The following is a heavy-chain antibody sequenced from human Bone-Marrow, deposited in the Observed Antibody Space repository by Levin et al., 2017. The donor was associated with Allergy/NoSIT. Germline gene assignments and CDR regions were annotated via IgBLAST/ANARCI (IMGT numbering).Heavy chain of an antibody. CDR2: IKQDGSEK. CDR1: GFTFSSYW. D-gene: IGHD5-18*01. CDR3: ARDRPWSHVGYSFPDY. J-gene: IGHJ4*02. V-gene: IGHV3-7*01. Sequence: GGSLRLSCAASGFTFSSYWMSWVRQAPGKGLEWVANIKQDGSEKYYVDSVKGRFTISRDNAKNSLYLQMNSLRAEDTAVYYCARDRPWSHVGYSFPDYWGQGTLVTVSS.